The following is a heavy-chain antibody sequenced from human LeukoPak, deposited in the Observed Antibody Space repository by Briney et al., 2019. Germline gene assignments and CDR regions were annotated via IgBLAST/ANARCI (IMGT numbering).Heavy chain of an antibody. CDR3: ARTCSSGWAGPGAFDI. V-gene: IGHV4-59*01. J-gene: IGHJ3*02. D-gene: IGHD6-19*01. CDR1: GGSISSYY. Sequence: SETLSLTCTVSGGSISSYYWSWIRQPPGKGLEWIGYIYYSGSTNYNPSLKSRVTISVDTSKNQFSLKLSSVTAADTAVYYCARTCSSGWAGPGAFDIWGQGTMVTVSS. CDR2: IYYSGST.